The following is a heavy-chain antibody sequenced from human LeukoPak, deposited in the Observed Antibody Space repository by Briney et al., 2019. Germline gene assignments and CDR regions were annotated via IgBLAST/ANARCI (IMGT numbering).Heavy chain of an antibody. CDR3: AREGATREYNGDSWRHFFDI. J-gene: IGHJ4*02. CDR2: IDPNGGAT. V-gene: IGHV1-46*01. Sequence: ASVKVSCKASGYTFSVNSIDWVRQAPGQGLEWVGTIDPNGGATSFAQKFQGRVTLTRDLSTTTVSMEMRSLTSEDTAVYFCAREGATREYNGDSWRHFFDIWGQGTLVTVS. D-gene: IGHD1-14*01. CDR1: GYTFSVNS.